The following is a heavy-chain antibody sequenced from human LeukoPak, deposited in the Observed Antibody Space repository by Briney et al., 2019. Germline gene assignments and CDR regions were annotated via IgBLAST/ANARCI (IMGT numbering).Heavy chain of an antibody. J-gene: IGHJ2*01. D-gene: IGHD2-2*01. Sequence: SETLSLTCTVSGYPISSGYYWGWIRQPPGKGLEWIGSIYHSGSTYYNPSLKSRVTISVDTSKNQFSLKLSSVTAADTAVYYCAREELYCSSTSCAHWYFDLWGRGTLVTVSS. CDR2: IYHSGST. CDR3: AREELYCSSTSCAHWYFDL. V-gene: IGHV4-38-2*02. CDR1: GYPISSGYY.